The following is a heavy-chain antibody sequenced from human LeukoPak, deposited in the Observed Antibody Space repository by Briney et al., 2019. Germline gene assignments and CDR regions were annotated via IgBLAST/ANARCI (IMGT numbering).Heavy chain of an antibody. D-gene: IGHD3-22*01. Sequence: KASETLSLTCTVSGGSISSYYWSWIRQPPGKGLEWIGYIYYSGSTNYNPSLKSRVTIPVDTSKNQFSLKLSSVTAADTAVYYCARESAYYYDSSSFDYWGQGTLVTVSS. J-gene: IGHJ4*02. V-gene: IGHV4-59*12. CDR1: GGSISSYY. CDR2: IYYSGST. CDR3: ARESAYYYDSSSFDY.